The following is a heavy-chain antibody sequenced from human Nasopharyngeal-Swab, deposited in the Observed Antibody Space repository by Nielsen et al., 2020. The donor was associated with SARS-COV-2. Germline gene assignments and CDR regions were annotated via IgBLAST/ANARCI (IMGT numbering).Heavy chain of an antibody. Sequence: ASVKVSCKAYGYTFISYGISWVRQAPGQGLVWLGWISAYSGDTHYAQKVQGRVTMTTDTSTSTAYMELRSLTSDDTAVYYCARPIAVSGGYYYGMDVWGHGTTVTVSS. CDR2: ISAYSGDT. J-gene: IGHJ6*02. D-gene: IGHD6-19*01. CDR3: ARPIAVSGGYYYGMDV. CDR1: GYTFISYG. V-gene: IGHV1-18*04.